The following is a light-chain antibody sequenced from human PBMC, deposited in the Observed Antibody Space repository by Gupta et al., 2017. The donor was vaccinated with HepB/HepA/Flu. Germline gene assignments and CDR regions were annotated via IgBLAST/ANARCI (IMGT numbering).Light chain of an antibody. CDR1: QNVLHSSNNKNY. V-gene: IGKV4-1*01. CDR2: WAS. J-gene: IGKJ4*01. Sequence: DIVMTQSPDSLAVSLGERATINCKSSQNVLHSSNNKNYLAWYQQKPGQPPKLLIYWASTRESGVPDRFSGGGSGTDFSLTISSLQAEDVAVYYCQQYYSNPVTFGGGTKVEIK. CDR3: QQYYSNPVT.